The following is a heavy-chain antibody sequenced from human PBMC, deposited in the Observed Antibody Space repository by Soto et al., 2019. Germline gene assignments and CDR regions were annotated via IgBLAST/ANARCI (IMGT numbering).Heavy chain of an antibody. CDR2: ISAYNGNR. CDR3: ARGASHYYYYYGMDV. V-gene: IGHV1-18*01. CDR1: GYTFNNYG. J-gene: IGHJ6*02. Sequence: QDQLVQSGAEVKKPGASVKVSCKASGYTFNNYGISWVRQAPGQGLEWMGWISAYNGNRIYAQKFQGRVSMTTETSTSTAYMELRSLRSDDTAVYYCARGASHYYYYYGMDVWGQGTTVTVSS.